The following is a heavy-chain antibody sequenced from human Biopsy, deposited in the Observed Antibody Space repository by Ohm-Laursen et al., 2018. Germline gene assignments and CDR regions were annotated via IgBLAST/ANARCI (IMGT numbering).Heavy chain of an antibody. J-gene: IGHJ4*02. D-gene: IGHD3-16*02. Sequence: GASVKVSCKTSGYNFISYSINWVRQAPGQGLEWMGWIRPLNGDTKYGQKFQDIVTMTTDTSTSTVYMELTSLRSDDTAVYYCARGEVTFGELIVSLDSWGQGTLVTVSS. V-gene: IGHV1-18*01. CDR3: ARGEVTFGELIVSLDS. CDR2: IRPLNGDT. CDR1: GYNFISYS.